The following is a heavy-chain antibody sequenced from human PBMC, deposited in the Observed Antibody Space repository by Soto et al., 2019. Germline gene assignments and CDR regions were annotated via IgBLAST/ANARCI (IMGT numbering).Heavy chain of an antibody. CDR3: ARVSTRGELLYGMDF. CDR1: GGSISSYY. Sequence: SETLSLTCTVSGGSISSYYWNWIRQPPGKGLEWIGYIYYSGSTNNNPSLKSRVTISVDTSKNQFSLKLRSATAADTAVYYCARVSTRGELLYGMDFWGQGTTVTVSS. CDR2: IYYSGST. V-gene: IGHV4-59*01. J-gene: IGHJ6*02. D-gene: IGHD1-7*01.